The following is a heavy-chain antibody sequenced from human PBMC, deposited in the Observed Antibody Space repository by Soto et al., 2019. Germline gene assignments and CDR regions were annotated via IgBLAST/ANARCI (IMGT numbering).Heavy chain of an antibody. Sequence: EVQLVESGGGLAQPGGSVRLSCAASGFIFSSYEMNWVRQATGKTLEWVSYISSNGDSSYYADFVKGRFTITEDNARKSLYLQNNSLGAEDTAVYYRSRVYCNTSSCHVHAFDSWGQGTLVTVSS. D-gene: IGHD6-6*01. CDR1: GFIFSSYE. CDR3: SRVYCNTSSCHVHAFDS. V-gene: IGHV3-48*03. CDR2: ISSNGDSS. J-gene: IGHJ4*02.